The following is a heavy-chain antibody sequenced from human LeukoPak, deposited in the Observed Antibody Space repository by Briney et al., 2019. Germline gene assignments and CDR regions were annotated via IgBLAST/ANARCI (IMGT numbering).Heavy chain of an antibody. J-gene: IGHJ5*02. CDR3: AGEPLGYCSGGSCYIDP. D-gene: IGHD2-15*01. CDR2: IYTSGST. CDR1: GGSISSYY. V-gene: IGHV4-4*07. Sequence: PSETLSLTCTVSGGSISSYYWSWIRQPAGKGLEWIGRIYTSGSTNYNPSLKSRVTMSVDTSKNQFSLKLSSVTAADTAVYYCAGEPLGYCSGGSCYIDPWGQGTLVTVSS.